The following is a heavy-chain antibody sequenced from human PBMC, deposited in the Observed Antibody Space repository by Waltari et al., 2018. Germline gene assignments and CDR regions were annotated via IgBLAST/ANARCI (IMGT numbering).Heavy chain of an antibody. D-gene: IGHD3-10*01. Sequence: QVQLVQSGAEVKKPGASVKVSCKASGYTFTSYDINWVRQATGQGLEWMGWMNPNSGNRGYAKKFQGRVTMTRNTSISTAYMELSSLRSEDTAVYYCARRLRAESDKRTRGGFGYWGQGTLVIVSS. J-gene: IGHJ4*02. V-gene: IGHV1-8*01. CDR2: MNPNSGNR. CDR1: GYTFTSYD. CDR3: ARRLRAESDKRTRGGFGY.